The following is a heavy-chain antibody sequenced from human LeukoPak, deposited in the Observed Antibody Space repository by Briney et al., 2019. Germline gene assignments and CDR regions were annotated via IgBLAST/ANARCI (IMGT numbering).Heavy chain of an antibody. V-gene: IGHV3-23*01. Sequence: EGSLRLSCAASGFIFGNHAMSWVRQAPGKGLEWVSTISGSGGSTYYADSVKGRFTISRDNSKDTLYLQVNSLRAEDTAIYYCAKEGGYCSSSSCSDYFDYWGQGSLVTVSS. CDR2: ISGSGGST. CDR3: AKEGGYCSSSSCSDYFDY. CDR1: GFIFGNHA. J-gene: IGHJ4*02. D-gene: IGHD2-2*01.